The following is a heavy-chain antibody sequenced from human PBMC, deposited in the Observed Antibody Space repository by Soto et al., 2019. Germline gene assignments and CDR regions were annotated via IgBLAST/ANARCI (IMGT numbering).Heavy chain of an antibody. J-gene: IGHJ6*02. CDR1: GFTFSSYG. CDR2: IRYDGSNK. D-gene: IGHD5-18*01. CDR3: AGGYSYGYSGMDV. Sequence: GGSLRLSCAASGFTFSSYGMHWVRQAPGKGLEWVAVIRYDGSNKYYADSVKGRFTISRDNSKNTLYLQMNSLRAEDTAVYYCAGGYSYGYSGMDVWGQGTTVTVSS. V-gene: IGHV3-30*02.